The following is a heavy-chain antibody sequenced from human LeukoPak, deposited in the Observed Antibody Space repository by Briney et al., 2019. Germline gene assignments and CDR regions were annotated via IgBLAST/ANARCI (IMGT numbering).Heavy chain of an antibody. CDR3: VRETGWLFDY. CDR2: INPNSDNI. CDR1: GFTFCDRY. V-gene: IGHV3-11*04. D-gene: IGHD5-12*01. Sequence: PGGSLRFSCAAAGFTFCDRYMSWLRQAPGKGMEWIAYINPNSDNIHYADSVKGRFTISRDNTNNLLFLQVDSLRVEDTAVYYCVRETGWLFDYWGQGTLVIVSS. J-gene: IGHJ4*02.